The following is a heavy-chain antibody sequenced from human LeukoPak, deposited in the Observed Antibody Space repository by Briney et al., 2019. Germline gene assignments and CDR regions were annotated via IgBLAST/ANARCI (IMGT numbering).Heavy chain of an antibody. D-gene: IGHD3-10*01. CDR1: LNSISRGYY. J-gene: IGHJ4*02. Sequence: PSETLSLTCTVSLNSISRGYYWGWIRQPPGKGLEWIGSIYHSGSTYYNPSLKSRVTISVDTSKNQLSLKLRFVTAADTAVYYCARDLGREMVRGVIHPIWGQGTLVTVSS. CDR3: ARDLGREMVRGVIHPI. V-gene: IGHV4-38-2*02. CDR2: IYHSGST.